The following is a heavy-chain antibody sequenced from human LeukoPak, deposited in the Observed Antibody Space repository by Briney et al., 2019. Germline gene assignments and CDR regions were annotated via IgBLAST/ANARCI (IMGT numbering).Heavy chain of an antibody. CDR2: IYYSGST. D-gene: IGHD1-26*01. J-gene: IGHJ4*02. CDR3: ARAVGATRPVDY. V-gene: IGHV4-59*01. CDR1: GGSISSYY. Sequence: SQTLSLTCTESGGSISSYYWRWVRQTPGKGGGRMGYIYYSGSTKYNPSPKSRGTISVETSKKKLSLKLSSVTAADTAVYYCARAVGATRPVDYWGQGTLVTVSS.